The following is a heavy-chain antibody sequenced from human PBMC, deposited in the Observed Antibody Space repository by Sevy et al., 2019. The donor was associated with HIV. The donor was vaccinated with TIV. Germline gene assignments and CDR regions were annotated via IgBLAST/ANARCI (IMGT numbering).Heavy chain of an antibody. CDR1: GGSISSGGYY. CDR3: ARRAPISGYFDY. Sequence: SETLSLTCTVSGGSISSGGYYWSWMRQVPGKGLEWIGYIQYSGSTYYNPPLQSRATVSRDTSKNQFFLTLSSMTAADTAVYFCARRAPISGYFDYWGQGTRVTVSS. CDR2: IQYSGST. D-gene: IGHD3-3*02. J-gene: IGHJ4*02. V-gene: IGHV4-31*02.